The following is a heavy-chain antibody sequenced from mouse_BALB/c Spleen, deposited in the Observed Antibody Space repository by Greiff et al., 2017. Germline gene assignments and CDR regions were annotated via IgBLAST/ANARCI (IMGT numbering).Heavy chain of an antibody. CDR1: GFTFSSYG. J-gene: IGHJ4*01. V-gene: IGHV5-6*03. Sequence: EVMLVESGGGLVQPGGSLKLSCAASGFTFSSYGMSWVRQTPDKRLEWVATISSGGSYTYYPDSVKGRFTISRDNAKNTLYLQMSSLKSEDTAMYYCARRGDYGAMDYWGQGTSVTVSS. CDR2: ISSGGSYT. CDR3: ARRGDYGAMDY. D-gene: IGHD2-4*01.